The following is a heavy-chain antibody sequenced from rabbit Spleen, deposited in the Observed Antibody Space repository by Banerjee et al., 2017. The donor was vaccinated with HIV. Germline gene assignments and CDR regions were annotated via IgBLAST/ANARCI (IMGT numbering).Heavy chain of an antibody. CDR1: GIDFSSYG. Sequence: EESGGDLVKPGASLTLTCTASGIDFSSYGVSWVRQAPGKGLEWIGYIDPIFGVSYYATWVNGRFTISSHNAQNTLYLQLNSLTVADTATYFCVRGASSSGYYNLWGQGTLVTVS. CDR3: VRGASSSGYYNL. CDR2: IDPIFGVS. D-gene: IGHD1-1*01. V-gene: IGHV1S47*01. J-gene: IGHJ4*01.